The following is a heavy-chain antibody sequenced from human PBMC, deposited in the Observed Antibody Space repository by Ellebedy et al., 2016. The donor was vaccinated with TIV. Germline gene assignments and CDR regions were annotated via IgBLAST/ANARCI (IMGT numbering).Heavy chain of an antibody. D-gene: IGHD3-10*01. V-gene: IGHV4-34*01. CDR1: GGSFSGYY. CDR3: ARGRVYYYYMDV. CDR2: INHSGST. Sequence: SETLSLTXAVYGGSFSGYYWSWIRQPPGKGLEWIGEINHSGSTNYNPSLKSRVTISVDTSKNQFSLKLSSVTAADTAVYYCARGRVYYYYMDVWGKGTTVTVSS. J-gene: IGHJ6*03.